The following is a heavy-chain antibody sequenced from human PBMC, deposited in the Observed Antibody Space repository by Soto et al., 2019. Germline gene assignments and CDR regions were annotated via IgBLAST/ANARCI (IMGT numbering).Heavy chain of an antibody. Sequence: EVQLVQSGGGLVQPGGSLRLSCAASGFTFSTYWMHWVRQAPGKGLVWVARINSDGSSATFADSVKGRFSISRDNVRNTLYLQMNSLQAEDTAIYDCARDSYDDFWSGFYWFDPWGQGTLVTVSS. D-gene: IGHD3-3*01. CDR2: INSDGSSA. J-gene: IGHJ5*02. V-gene: IGHV3-74*01. CDR3: ARDSYDDFWSGFYWFDP. CDR1: GFTFSTYW.